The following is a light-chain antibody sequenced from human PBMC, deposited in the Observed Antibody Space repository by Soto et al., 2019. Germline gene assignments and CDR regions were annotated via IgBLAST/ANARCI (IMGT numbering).Light chain of an antibody. J-gene: IGKJ2*01. V-gene: IGKV1-5*01. CDR3: QQSYSIPYT. CDR1: QYVSTW. Sequence: DIQMTQSPSTLSASVGDRVTITCRASQYVSTWLAWYQKEPGKAPKVVIYDASHLQSDVPSRFSGSGSGTEFTLTISSLEPDDFATYYCQQSYSIPYTFGQGTRLEIK. CDR2: DAS.